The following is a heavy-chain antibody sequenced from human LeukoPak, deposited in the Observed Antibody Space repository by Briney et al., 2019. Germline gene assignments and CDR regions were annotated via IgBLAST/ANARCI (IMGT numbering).Heavy chain of an antibody. Sequence: SETLSLTCNVSGASVSSGSYYWSWIRQPPGKGLEWIGYIYYSGSTNYNPSLKSRVTISVDTSKNQFSLKLSSVTAADTAVYYCARGGIYYPFDYWGQGTLVTVSS. CDR1: GASVSSGSYY. CDR2: IYYSGST. CDR3: ARGGIYYPFDY. D-gene: IGHD1-26*01. V-gene: IGHV4-61*01. J-gene: IGHJ4*02.